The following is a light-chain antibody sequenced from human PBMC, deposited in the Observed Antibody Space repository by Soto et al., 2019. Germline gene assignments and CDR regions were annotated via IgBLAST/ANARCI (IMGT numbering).Light chain of an antibody. CDR1: QSVSSN. V-gene: IGKV3-15*01. J-gene: IGKJ1*01. CDR3: QQYWHRPRT. CDR2: AAS. Sequence: EIVLTQSPGTLSVSPGERATLSCRASQSVSSNLAWFQHKPGQAPRLLIFAASTRASGVPARFSGSGSGTDSILTITSLQSEDFAVYYCQQYWHRPRTLGQGTKVDIK.